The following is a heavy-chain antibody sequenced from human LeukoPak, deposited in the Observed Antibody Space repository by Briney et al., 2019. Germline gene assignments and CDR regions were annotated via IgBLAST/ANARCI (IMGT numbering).Heavy chain of an antibody. CDR2: LSYDGTSK. D-gene: IGHD3-10*01. J-gene: IGHJ4*02. Sequence: GRSLRLSCAASGFTFSSYAMHWVRQAPGKGLEWVAVLSYDGTSKYYADSVKGRLTISRDNSKNTLYLQMNSLRAEDTAVYYCAAGEFFDYWGQGTLVTVSS. CDR3: AAGEFFDY. CDR1: GFTFSSYA. V-gene: IGHV3-30-3*01.